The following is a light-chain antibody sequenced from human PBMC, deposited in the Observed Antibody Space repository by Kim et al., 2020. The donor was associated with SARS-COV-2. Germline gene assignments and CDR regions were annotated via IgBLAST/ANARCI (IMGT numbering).Light chain of an antibody. CDR3: QQYDRSPRT. CDR1: QSVTSSY. J-gene: IGKJ1*01. V-gene: IGKV3-20*01. Sequence: PGERATLACRASQSVTSSYLAWYQMKPGQAPRLLIYDASIRATGISDRFSGSGSGTDFTLTISRLEPEDFAVYYCQQYDRSPRTFGHGTKVDIK. CDR2: DAS.